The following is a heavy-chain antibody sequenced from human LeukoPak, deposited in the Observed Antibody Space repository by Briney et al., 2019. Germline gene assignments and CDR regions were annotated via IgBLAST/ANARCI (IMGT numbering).Heavy chain of an antibody. V-gene: IGHV3-23*01. J-gene: IGHJ6*04. CDR2: ICGTLGCT. Sequence: GGSLRLSCAASGFTFSTYAMTWVRQAPGKGLEWVSAICGTLGCTYYADSVKGRFTISRDNAKNSLYLQMNSLRAEDTAVYYCAELGITMIGGVWGKGTTVTISS. CDR3: AELGITMIGGV. CDR1: GFTFSTYA. D-gene: IGHD3-10*02.